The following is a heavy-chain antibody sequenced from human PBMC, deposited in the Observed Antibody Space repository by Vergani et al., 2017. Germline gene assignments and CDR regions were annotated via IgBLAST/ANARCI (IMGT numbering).Heavy chain of an antibody. CDR1: GVTFSSYA. J-gene: IGHJ4*02. CDR2: IIPIFGQA. CDR3: ARAARATYYDCWGGYS. D-gene: IGHD3-3*01. V-gene: IGHV1-69*01. Sequence: QVQLVQSGAEVKKPGSSVKVSCKASGVTFSSYAISWVRQAPGQGLEWMGGIIPIFGQANYAQKFQGRVTITADESTSTAYMELSSLRSEDTAVYYCARAARATYYDCWGGYSWGQGTLVTVSS.